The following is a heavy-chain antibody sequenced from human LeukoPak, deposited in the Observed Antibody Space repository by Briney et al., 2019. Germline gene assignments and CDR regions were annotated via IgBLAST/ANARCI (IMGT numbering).Heavy chain of an antibody. J-gene: IGHJ3*02. CDR2: TIPIFGTA. V-gene: IGHV1-69*05. D-gene: IGHD4-17*01. Sequence: SVKVSCKASGGTFSSYSINWVRQAPGQGPEWMGGTIPIFGTADYAQKFQGRVTITTDESTTTAYMELSSLTSEDTAVYYCARDIGGSDYGDSRDAFDIWGQGTMVTVSS. CDR1: GGTFSSYS. CDR3: ARDIGGSDYGDSRDAFDI.